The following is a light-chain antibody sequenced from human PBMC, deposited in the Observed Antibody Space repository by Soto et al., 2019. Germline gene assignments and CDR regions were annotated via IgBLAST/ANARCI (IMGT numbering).Light chain of an antibody. Sequence: QAVVTQPPSASGTPGQRVTISCSGSSSNIGRNTVNWYQQLPGTAPKLLIYSNNHRPSGVPDRFSGSKSGTSASLAISGLRSEDEADYCCAVWDDSLKAVVFGGGTKLTVL. CDR1: SSNIGRNT. CDR2: SNN. CDR3: AVWDDSLKAVV. V-gene: IGLV1-44*01. J-gene: IGLJ2*01.